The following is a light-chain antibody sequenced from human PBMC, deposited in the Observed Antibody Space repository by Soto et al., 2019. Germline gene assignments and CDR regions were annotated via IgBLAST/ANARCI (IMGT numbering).Light chain of an antibody. J-gene: IGKJ1*01. CDR2: GAS. V-gene: IGKV3-20*01. Sequence: EIVLTQFPGTLSLSPGERATLSCRASQSVSSNNLAWYQQRPGQAPRVVIYGASTRATGIPERFSGSGSGTDFTLTISRLEPEDFAVYYCHQRQSWPRTFGQGTKVDIK. CDR3: HQRQSWPRT. CDR1: QSVSSNN.